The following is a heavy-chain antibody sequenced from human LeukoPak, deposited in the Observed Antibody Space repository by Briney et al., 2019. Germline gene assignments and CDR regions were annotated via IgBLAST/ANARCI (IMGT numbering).Heavy chain of an antibody. CDR1: GGTLSSYA. CDR2: IIPIFGTA. J-gene: IGHJ3*02. D-gene: IGHD3-10*01. CDR3: ATRGGSGSFLGAFDI. Sequence: SVKVSCKASGGTLSSYAISWVRQAPGQGLEWMGGIIPIFGTANYAQKFQGRVTITADESTSTAYMGLSSLRSEDTAVYYCATRGGSGSFLGAFDIWGQGTMVTVSS. V-gene: IGHV1-69*13.